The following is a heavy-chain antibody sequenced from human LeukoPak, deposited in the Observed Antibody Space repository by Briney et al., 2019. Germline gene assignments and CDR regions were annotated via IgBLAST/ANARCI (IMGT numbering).Heavy chain of an antibody. Sequence: SSVNVSYKASGFTFTSAAMLLVRQAPGPPLEWAGWIVVGSVNTNYAQKFQERVTITRDMSTSTAYMELSSLRSEDTAVYYCAADPYVWGAARWFDPWGQGTLVTVSS. D-gene: IGHD3-16*01. CDR2: IVVGSVNT. CDR1: GFTFTSAA. V-gene: IGHV1-58*02. CDR3: AADPYVWGAARWFDP. J-gene: IGHJ5*02.